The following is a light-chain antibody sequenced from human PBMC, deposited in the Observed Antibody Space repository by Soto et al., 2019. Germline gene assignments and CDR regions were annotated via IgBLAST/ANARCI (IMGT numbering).Light chain of an antibody. CDR1: QSSSNY. J-gene: IGKJ2*01. CDR2: AAS. CDR3: QHSYRTPYT. V-gene: IGKV1-39*01. Sequence: DIQMTQSPSSLSASVGDRVTITCRASQSSSNYLNWYQQKPGKAPKLLIYAASSLQSGVPSRFSGSGSGTDFTLTISSLQPEDFATYYCQHSYRTPYTFGQGTKLEIK.